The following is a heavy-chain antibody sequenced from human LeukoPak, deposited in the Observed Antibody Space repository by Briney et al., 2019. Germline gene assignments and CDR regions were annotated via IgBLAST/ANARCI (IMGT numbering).Heavy chain of an antibody. Sequence: GGSLRLSCAASGFTFSSYSMNWVRQAPGEGLEWVSSISSSSSYIYYADSVKGRFTISRDNAKNSLYLQMNSLRAEDTAVYYCARAIVGAISDAFDMWGQGTMVTVSS. D-gene: IGHD1-26*01. CDR1: GFTFSSYS. J-gene: IGHJ3*02. CDR3: ARAIVGAISDAFDM. CDR2: ISSSSSYI. V-gene: IGHV3-21*01.